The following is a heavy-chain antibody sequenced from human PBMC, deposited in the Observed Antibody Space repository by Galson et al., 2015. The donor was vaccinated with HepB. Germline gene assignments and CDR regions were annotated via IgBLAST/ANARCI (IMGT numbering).Heavy chain of an antibody. D-gene: IGHD6-19*01. V-gene: IGHV3-33*08. J-gene: IGHJ4*02. CDR1: GFTFGAYA. CDR3: AREAHIAVAALDH. Sequence: SLRLSCAASGFTFGAYAMHWVRQAPGKGPEWLALTWRDGSNEYYAESVKGRFTISRDNARNALYLQMNSLKVEDTATYYCAREAHIAVAALDHWGLGTLVTVSS. CDR2: TWRDGSNE.